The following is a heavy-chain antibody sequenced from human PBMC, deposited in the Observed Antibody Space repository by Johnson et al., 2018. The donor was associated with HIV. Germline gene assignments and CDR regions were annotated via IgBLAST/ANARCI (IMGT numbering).Heavy chain of an antibody. CDR1: GFTVSSNY. V-gene: IGHV3-30*03. J-gene: IGHJ3*02. D-gene: IGHD3-3*01. Sequence: VQLVESGGGLVQPGGSLRLSCAAFGFTVSSNYMSWVRQAPGKGLEWVAVISYDGSNKYYADFVKGRFTISRDNSKNTLYLQMNSLRAEDTAVYYCARGGVIHDSFDIWGQGTMVTLSS. CDR2: ISYDGSNK. CDR3: ARGGVIHDSFDI.